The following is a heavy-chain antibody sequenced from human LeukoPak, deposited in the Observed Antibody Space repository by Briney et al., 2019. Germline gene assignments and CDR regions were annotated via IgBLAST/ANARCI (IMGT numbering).Heavy chain of an antibody. CDR2: INPDGGST. Sequence: ASVKVSCKASGYSFTSYYMHWVRQAPGQGLEWMGIINPDGGSTSYAQKFQGRVTMTRDTSTSTVYMELSSLRSEDTAVYYCARLAYCSNDVCYSNYYYSMDVWGKGTTVTVSS. D-gene: IGHD2-8*01. CDR3: ARLAYCSNDVCYSNYYYSMDV. J-gene: IGHJ6*03. V-gene: IGHV1-46*01. CDR1: GYSFTSYY.